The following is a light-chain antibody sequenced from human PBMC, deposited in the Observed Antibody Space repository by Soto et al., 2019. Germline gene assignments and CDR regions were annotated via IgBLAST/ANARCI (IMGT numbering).Light chain of an antibody. V-gene: IGLV2-11*01. J-gene: IGLJ1*01. CDR1: SSDVGGYNY. Sequence: QSVLTQPHSVSGSPGQSVAISCSGTSSDVGGYNYVSWYQQHPGKAPKLIIFDVNKGPSGVPDRFSGSKSGSTASLTISGLQAEDEADYYCCSYGGSFYVVGTGTKVTVL. CDR3: CSYGGSFYV. CDR2: DVN.